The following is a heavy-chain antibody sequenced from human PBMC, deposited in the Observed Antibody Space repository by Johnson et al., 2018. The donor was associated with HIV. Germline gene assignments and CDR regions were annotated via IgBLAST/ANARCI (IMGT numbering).Heavy chain of an antibody. Sequence: VQLVESGGGLIQPGGSLRLSCAASGFTVSSNYMSWVRQAPGKGLEWVSGINWNGGSTGYADSVKGRFTISRDNAKNSLYLQMNSLRAEATAVYYCAGGRIGAFDIWGQGTMVTVSS. V-gene: IGHV3-20*04. CDR1: GFTVSSNY. J-gene: IGHJ3*02. CDR2: INWNGGST. CDR3: AGGRIGAFDI. D-gene: IGHD2-15*01.